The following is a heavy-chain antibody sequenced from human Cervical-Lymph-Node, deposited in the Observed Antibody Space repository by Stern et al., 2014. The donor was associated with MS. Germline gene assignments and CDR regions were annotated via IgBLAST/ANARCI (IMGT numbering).Heavy chain of an antibody. J-gene: IGHJ6*02. V-gene: IGHV1-69*01. CDR1: GGTFTTRA. Sequence: QVQLVQSGAEVRNPGSSVKVSCKASGGTFTTRALSWVRQAPGQGLEWMGGISPVFRARNYAQKFQGRLTIVADVSTGTASMELSGLTYEDTAVYYCARDAVTGKAASYYYYFAMDVWGPGTTVTVSS. CDR2: ISPVFRAR. CDR3: ARDAVTGKAASYYYYFAMDV. D-gene: IGHD1-20*01.